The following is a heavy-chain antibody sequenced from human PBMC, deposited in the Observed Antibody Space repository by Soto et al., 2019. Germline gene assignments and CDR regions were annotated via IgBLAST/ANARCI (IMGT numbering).Heavy chain of an antibody. J-gene: IGHJ2*01. D-gene: IGHD5-12*01. CDR2: INHSGST. V-gene: IGHV4-34*01. CDR3: ARGGVVATITGFWYFDL. CDR1: GGSLSGYH. Sequence: QVQLQQWGAGLLKPSETLSLTCAVYGGSLSGYHWSWIRQPPGKGLEWIGEINHSGSTNYNPSLKRRVTISVDTSKNQFSLKLSSGTAADTAVYYCARGGVVATITGFWYFDLWGRGTLVTVSS.